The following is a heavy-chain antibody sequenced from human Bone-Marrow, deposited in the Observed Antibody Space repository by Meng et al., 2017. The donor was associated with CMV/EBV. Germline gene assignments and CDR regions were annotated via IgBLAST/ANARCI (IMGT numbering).Heavy chain of an antibody. CDR1: GFNVSHHP. V-gene: IGHV3-30*04. Sequence: GESLKISCGASGFNVSHHPMHWVRQAPGKGLEYVAVISFDGSNKYYADSVKGRFTISRDNSKNTLYLQMNSLRAEDTAVYYCARGYSKGLFGGMDVWGQGTTVTVSS. CDR2: ISFDGSNK. J-gene: IGHJ6*02. D-gene: IGHD4-11*01. CDR3: ARGYSKGLFGGMDV.